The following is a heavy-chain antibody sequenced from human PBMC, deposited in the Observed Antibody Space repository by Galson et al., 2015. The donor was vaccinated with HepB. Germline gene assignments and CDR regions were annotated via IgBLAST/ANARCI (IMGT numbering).Heavy chain of an antibody. J-gene: IGHJ6*02. V-gene: IGHV3-30-3*01. CDR2: ISYDGSNK. CDR3: ARDDSPDYYGRDV. Sequence: SLRLSCAASGFTFSSYAMHWVRQAPGKGLEWVAVISYDGSNKYYADSVKGRFTISRDNAKSSLYLQMNSLRAEDTAVYYCARDDSPDYYGRDVWAQGTTVTVSS. D-gene: IGHD2-21*01. CDR1: GFTFSSYA.